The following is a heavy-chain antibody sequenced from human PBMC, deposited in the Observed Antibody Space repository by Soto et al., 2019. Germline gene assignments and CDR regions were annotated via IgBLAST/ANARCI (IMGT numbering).Heavy chain of an antibody. CDR1: GLTLRNHW. J-gene: IGHJ2*01. CDR2: MNTWGPAT. V-gene: IGHV3-74*01. Sequence: EAQLVESGGGLVQPGGSLRLSCAASGLTLRNHWMHWVRQTPGKGLVWVSGMNTWGPATYYADSVKGRFTISRDNAKNRLYLEMNSLRAEDTALYYCRGVFDFWGRGTLVTVSS. CDR3: RGVFDF.